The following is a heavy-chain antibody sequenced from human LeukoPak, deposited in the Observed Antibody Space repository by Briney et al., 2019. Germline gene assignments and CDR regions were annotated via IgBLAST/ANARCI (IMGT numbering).Heavy chain of an antibody. J-gene: IGHJ6*02. CDR3: AIPPLQFLAESYGMDV. D-gene: IGHD3-3*01. Sequence: PGRSLRLSCAASGFTFSSYAMHWVRQAPGKGLEWVAVISYDGSNKYYADSVKGRFTISRDNSKNTLYLHMNTLRAEDTAIYYCAIPPLQFLAESYGMDVWGQGTTVTVSS. V-gene: IGHV3-30-3*01. CDR1: GFTFSSYA. CDR2: ISYDGSNK.